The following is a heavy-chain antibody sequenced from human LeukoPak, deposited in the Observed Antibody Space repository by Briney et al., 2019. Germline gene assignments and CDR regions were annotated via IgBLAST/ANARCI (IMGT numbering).Heavy chain of an antibody. J-gene: IGHJ3*02. Sequence: SETLSLTCTVSGGSISSYYWSWIRQPAGKGLEWVGRIYTSGSTNYNPSLKSRATMSGDTSKNQSSLKLSSVTAADTAVYFRARQVGGNTYGLKGSFDIWGQGTMVTVSS. D-gene: IGHD5-18*01. CDR1: GGSISSYY. CDR2: IYTSGST. CDR3: ARQVGGNTYGLKGSFDI. V-gene: IGHV4-4*07.